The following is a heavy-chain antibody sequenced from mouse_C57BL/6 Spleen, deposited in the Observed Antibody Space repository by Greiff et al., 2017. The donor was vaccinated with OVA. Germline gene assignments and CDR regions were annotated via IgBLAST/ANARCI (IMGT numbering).Heavy chain of an antibody. CDR1: GYAFSSSW. CDR3: ARDYFGNAMDY. Sequence: QVQLQQSGPELVKPGASVKISCKASGYAFSSSWMNWVKQRPGKGLEWIGRIYPGDGDTNYNGKVKGKATLTADKSSSTAYMQLSSLTSEDSAVYFCARDYFGNAMDYWGQGTSVTVSS. D-gene: IGHD2-13*01. V-gene: IGHV1-82*01. J-gene: IGHJ4*01. CDR2: IYPGDGDT.